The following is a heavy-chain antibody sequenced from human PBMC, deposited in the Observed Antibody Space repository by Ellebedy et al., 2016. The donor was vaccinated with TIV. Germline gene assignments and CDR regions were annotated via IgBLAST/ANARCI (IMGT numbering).Heavy chain of an antibody. Sequence: GESLKISCAASGFTFNSYGMHWVRQAPGKGLEWLAVVWYDENIKRIADSVKGRLTISRDNSKSTVSLQMNSLRAEDTAVYYCARAIYGASYLWGRGTLVTVSS. D-gene: IGHD4-17*01. CDR3: ARAIYGASYL. CDR2: VWYDENIK. V-gene: IGHV3-33*01. CDR1: GFTFNSYG. J-gene: IGHJ2*01.